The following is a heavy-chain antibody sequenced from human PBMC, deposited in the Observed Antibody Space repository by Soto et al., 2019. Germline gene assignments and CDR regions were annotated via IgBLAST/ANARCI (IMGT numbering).Heavy chain of an antibody. CDR1: GFTVNNNY. J-gene: IGHJ4*02. Sequence: EVQLVESGGGLVQPGGSLRLSCAVSGFTVNNNYMSWVRQAPGKGLEWVSVIYSGGNTDYAESVWGRFTVSRDTSKNTLYLQMNSLRAEDTAIYYCTRDSSYYGAGRGVLDYWGQGTPVTVSS. CDR2: IYSGGNT. D-gene: IGHD3-10*01. CDR3: TRDSSYYGAGRGVLDY. V-gene: IGHV3-66*01.